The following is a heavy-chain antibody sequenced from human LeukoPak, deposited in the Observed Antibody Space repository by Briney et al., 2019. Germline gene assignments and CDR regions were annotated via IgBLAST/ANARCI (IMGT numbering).Heavy chain of an antibody. D-gene: IGHD5-24*01. Sequence: GGSLRLSCAASGFTFNSYVMSWVRQAPGKGLEWVAVIWYDGSNKYYADSVKGRFTISRDNSKNTLYLQMNSLRAEDTAVYYCAGSGGATSNYWYFDLWGRGTLVTVSS. CDR3: AGSGGATSNYWYFDL. J-gene: IGHJ2*01. CDR2: IWYDGSNK. V-gene: IGHV3-33*08. CDR1: GFTFNSYV.